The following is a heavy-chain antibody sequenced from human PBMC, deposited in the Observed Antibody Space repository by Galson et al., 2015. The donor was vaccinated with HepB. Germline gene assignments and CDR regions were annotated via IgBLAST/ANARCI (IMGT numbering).Heavy chain of an antibody. CDR2: IDWDDDK. D-gene: IGHD1-1*01. Sequence: PALVKPTQTLTLTCTFSGFSLSTVGMRVSWIRQPPGKALEWLARIDWDDDKFYSTSLKTRLAISKDASKNQVVLTMTNMDPVDTATYYCARVKSYLKMGTSTTYYMDVWGKGTTVTVSS. CDR3: ARVKSYLKMGTSTTYYMDV. CDR1: GFSLSTVGMR. V-gene: IGHV2-70*04. J-gene: IGHJ6*03.